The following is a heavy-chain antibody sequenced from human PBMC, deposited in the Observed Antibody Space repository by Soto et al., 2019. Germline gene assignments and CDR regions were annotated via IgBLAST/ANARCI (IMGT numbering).Heavy chain of an antibody. Sequence: GGSLRLSCAASGFTVSSNYMSWVRQAPGKGLEWVSVIYRGGSTYYADSVKGRFTISRDNSKNTLYLQMNSLRAEDTAVYYCARDSKMVRGVSSAFDIWGQGTMVTVSS. J-gene: IGHJ3*02. CDR1: GFTVSSNY. V-gene: IGHV3-53*01. D-gene: IGHD3-10*01. CDR3: ARDSKMVRGVSSAFDI. CDR2: IYRGGST.